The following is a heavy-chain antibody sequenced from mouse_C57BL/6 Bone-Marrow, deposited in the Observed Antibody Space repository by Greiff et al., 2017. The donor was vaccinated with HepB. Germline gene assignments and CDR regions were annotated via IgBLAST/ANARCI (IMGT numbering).Heavy chain of an antibody. V-gene: IGHV5-4*01. J-gene: IGHJ2*01. CDR2: MSDGGSYN. Sequence: EVKVEESGGGLVKPGGSLKLSCAASGFTFSSYAMSWVRQTPEKRLEWVATMSDGGSYNYDPDNVKGRFTISRDNAKNNLYLQMSHLKSEDTAMYYCARDRGYWGQGTTLTVSS. D-gene: IGHD3-1*01. CDR3: ARDRGY. CDR1: GFTFSSYA.